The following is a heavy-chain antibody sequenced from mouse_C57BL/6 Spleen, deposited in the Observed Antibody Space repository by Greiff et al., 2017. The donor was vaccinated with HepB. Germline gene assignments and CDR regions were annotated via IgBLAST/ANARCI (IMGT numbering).Heavy chain of an antibody. CDR3: ARDKGDYYDYDHWYFDV. V-gene: IGHV5-16*01. CDR2: INYDGSST. J-gene: IGHJ1*03. CDR1: GFTFSDYY. D-gene: IGHD2-4*01. Sequence: EVQLVESEGGLVQPGSSMKLSCTASGFTFSDYYMAWVRQVPEKGLEWVANINYDGSSTYYLDSLKSRFIISRDNAKNILYLQMSSLKSEDTATYYCARDKGDYYDYDHWYFDVWGTGTTVTVSS.